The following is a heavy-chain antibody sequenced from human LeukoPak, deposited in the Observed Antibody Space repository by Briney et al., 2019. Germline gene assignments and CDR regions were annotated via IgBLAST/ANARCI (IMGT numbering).Heavy chain of an antibody. Sequence: PSETLSLTCAVSGGSISSSNWWSWVRQPPGKGLEWIGEIYHSGSTNYNPSLKSRVTISVDKSKNQFSLKLSSVTAADTAVYYCARTGGGSGSYYQFDYWGQGTLVTVSS. J-gene: IGHJ4*02. CDR1: GGSISSSNW. CDR2: IYHSGST. V-gene: IGHV4-4*02. CDR3: ARTGGGSGSYYQFDY. D-gene: IGHD3-10*01.